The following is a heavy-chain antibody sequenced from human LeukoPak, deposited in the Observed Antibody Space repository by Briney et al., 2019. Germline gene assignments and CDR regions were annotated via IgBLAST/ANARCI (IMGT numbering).Heavy chain of an antibody. J-gene: IGHJ4*02. CDR3: ARDALLGYSYIDY. CDR1: GFTFSSYA. D-gene: IGHD5-18*01. V-gene: IGHV3-30*04. CDR2: ISYDGSNK. Sequence: PGRSLRLSCAASGFTFSSYAMHWVRQAPGKGLEWVAVISYDGSNKYYADSVKGRFTISRDNSKNTLYLQMNSLRAEDTAVYYCARDALLGYSYIDYWGQGTLVTVSS.